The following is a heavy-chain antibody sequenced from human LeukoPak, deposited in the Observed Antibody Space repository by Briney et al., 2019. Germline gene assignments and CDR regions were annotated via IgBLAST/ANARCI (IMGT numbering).Heavy chain of an antibody. Sequence: GGSLRLSCVTSGFVFSSRGMVWARQAPGNGLEWVSYISPRGETIYYADSVKGRFTVSRDNAKSSMFLQMESLRVEDTAKYYCTRVDGPTVFVYYLDFWGQGTLATVSS. CDR3: TRVDGPTVFVYYLDF. CDR2: ISPRGETI. V-gene: IGHV3-48*01. D-gene: IGHD3-10*02. J-gene: IGHJ4*02. CDR1: GFVFSSRG.